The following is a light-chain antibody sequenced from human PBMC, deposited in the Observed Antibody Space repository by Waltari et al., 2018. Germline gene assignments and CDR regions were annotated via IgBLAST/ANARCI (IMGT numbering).Light chain of an antibody. Sequence: SYVLTQPPSVSVSPGQTASIDCSGDKLGNQFVAWYQLKPGQSPALVVYEDDKRPSGIPERCAGSNSGNTATLTISGAQAMDEGDDFCQGRDGATAVVFGGGTKLTVL. CDR3: QGRDGATAVV. CDR2: EDD. J-gene: IGLJ2*01. V-gene: IGLV3-1*01. CDR1: KLGNQF.